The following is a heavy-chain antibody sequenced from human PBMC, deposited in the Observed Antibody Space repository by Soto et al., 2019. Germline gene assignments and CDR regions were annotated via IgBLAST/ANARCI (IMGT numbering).Heavy chain of an antibody. V-gene: IGHV3-15*07. CDR2: IKTKGAGGAT. CDR3: TTRTAAVGIGSD. D-gene: IGHD6-19*01. J-gene: IGHJ4*02. Sequence: EVQLVESGGGLVEPGGSLRLSCAASGLTFTSASMNWVRQAPGKGLEWVGQIKTKGAGGATAYAAPVKGRFTVSRDDSITMLFLQMNSLKAEDTDVYYCTTRTAAVGIGSDWGQGTVVPASS. CDR1: GLTFTSAS.